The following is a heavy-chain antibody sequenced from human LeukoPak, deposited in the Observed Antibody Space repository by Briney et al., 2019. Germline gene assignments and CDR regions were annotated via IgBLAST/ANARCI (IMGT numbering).Heavy chain of an antibody. CDR1: RFAPTSYS. D-gene: IGHD3-9*01. CDR2: ISSSISYI. J-gene: IGHJ4*02. Sequence: GRSLRLSCAASRFAPTSYSMNWVRQAAGHGLGWVSSISSSISYIYYADSVTGRFTISRDNAKNSLYLQMNSLRAVDTTVYYCARDYQVYYDILTGPRYFDYWGQGTLVTVSS. CDR3: ARDYQVYYDILTGPRYFDY. V-gene: IGHV3-21*01.